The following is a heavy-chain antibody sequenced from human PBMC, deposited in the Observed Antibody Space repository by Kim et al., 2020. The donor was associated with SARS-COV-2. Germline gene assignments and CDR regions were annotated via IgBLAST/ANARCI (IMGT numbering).Heavy chain of an antibody. J-gene: IGHJ4*02. Sequence: ASVKVSCKASGYTFTGYYIHWVRQVPGQGLEWMGWINPNGGGTNSVQKFQGRVTMTRDTSISTAYMELSRLRSDDTAVYYCARDITIFGVVPNYYFDYWGQGTLVTVSS. CDR1: GYTFTGYY. CDR2: INPNGGGT. CDR3: ARDITIFGVVPNYYFDY. D-gene: IGHD3-3*01. V-gene: IGHV1-2*02.